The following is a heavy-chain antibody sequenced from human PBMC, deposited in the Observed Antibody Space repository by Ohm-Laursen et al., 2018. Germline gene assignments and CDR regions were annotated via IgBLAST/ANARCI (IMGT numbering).Heavy chain of an antibody. D-gene: IGHD5-18*01. CDR1: GFTFSNYW. V-gene: IGHV3-48*01. Sequence: LRLSCTASGFTFSNYWMHWVRQAPGKGLECISYITTSGSTIFYADSVKGRFTISRDNAKNALYLQMNSLRAEDMAVYYCARDLGHSYGYGYWSQGTLVTVSS. J-gene: IGHJ4*02. CDR2: ITTSGSTI. CDR3: ARDLGHSYGYGY.